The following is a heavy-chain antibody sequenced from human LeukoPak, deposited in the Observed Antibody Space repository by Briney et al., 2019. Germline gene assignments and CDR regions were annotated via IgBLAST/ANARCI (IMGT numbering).Heavy chain of an antibody. CDR3: ARGLIVEAGNFDY. CDR2: ISSSSSYT. J-gene: IGHJ4*02. Sequence: PGGSLRLSCAASGFTFSDYYMSWIRQAPGKGLEWVSYISSSSSYTNYADSVKGRFTISRDNAKNSMYLQMNSLRAEDTAVYYCARGLIVEAGNFDYWGQGTLVTVSS. CDR1: GFTFSDYY. D-gene: IGHD1-26*01. V-gene: IGHV3-11*06.